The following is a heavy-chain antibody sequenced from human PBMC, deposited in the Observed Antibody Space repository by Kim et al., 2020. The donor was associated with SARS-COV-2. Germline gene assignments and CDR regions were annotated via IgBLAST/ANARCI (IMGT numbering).Heavy chain of an antibody. CDR2: IYYSGST. Sequence: SETLSLTCTVSGGSISSSSYYWGWIRQPPGKGLEWIGSIYYSGSTYYNPSLKSRVTISVDTSKNQFSLKLSSVTAADTAVYYCARIPQWLLNWFDPWGQGTLVTVSS. CDR3: ARIPQWLLNWFDP. CDR1: GGSISSSSYY. D-gene: IGHD6-19*01. J-gene: IGHJ5*02. V-gene: IGHV4-39*07.